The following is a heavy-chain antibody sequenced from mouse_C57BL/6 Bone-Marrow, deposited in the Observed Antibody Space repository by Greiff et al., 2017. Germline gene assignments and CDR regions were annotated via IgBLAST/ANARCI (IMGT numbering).Heavy chain of an antibody. CDR1: GYTFTSYW. CDR3: ARDWDDYGGWYFDV. D-gene: IGHD2-4*01. V-gene: IGHV1-69*01. J-gene: IGHJ1*03. Sequence: QVQLQQPGAELVMPGASVKLSCKASGYTFTSYWMHWVKQRPGQGLEWIGEIDPSDSYTNYNQKFKGKSTLTVDKSSSTAYMQLSSLTSEDSAVYDCARDWDDYGGWYFDVWGKGTTVTVSS. CDR2: IDPSDSYT.